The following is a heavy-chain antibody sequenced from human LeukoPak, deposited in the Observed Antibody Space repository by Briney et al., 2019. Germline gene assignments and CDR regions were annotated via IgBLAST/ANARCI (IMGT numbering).Heavy chain of an antibody. J-gene: IGHJ4*02. Sequence: PGGSLRLSCAASGFIFSSYWLSWVRQAPGKGLEWVANINLDGSAKYYVDSVKGRFTISRDNSKNTLYLQMNSLRAEDTAVYYCARALDYYDSSGQVGWGQGTLVTVSS. CDR1: GFIFSSYW. CDR2: INLDGSAK. D-gene: IGHD3-22*01. V-gene: IGHV3-7*01. CDR3: ARALDYYDSSGQVG.